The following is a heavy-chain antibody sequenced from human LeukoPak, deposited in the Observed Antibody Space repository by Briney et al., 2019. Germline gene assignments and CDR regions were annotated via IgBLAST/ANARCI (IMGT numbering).Heavy chain of an antibody. Sequence: GGSLRLSCAASGFTFNGYSMNWVRQAPGKGLEWVSSISSSTYYIFYADSVKGRFTISRDNAKNSLYLQMNSLRAEDTAVYYCARAYYDILTGFRPVGFDPWGQGTLVTVSS. J-gene: IGHJ5*02. CDR2: ISSSTYYI. CDR1: GFTFNGYS. CDR3: ARAYYDILTGFRPVGFDP. D-gene: IGHD3-9*01. V-gene: IGHV3-21*01.